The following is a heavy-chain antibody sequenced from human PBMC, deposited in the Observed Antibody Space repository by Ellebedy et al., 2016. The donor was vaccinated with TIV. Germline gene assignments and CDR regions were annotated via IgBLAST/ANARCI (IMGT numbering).Heavy chain of an antibody. J-gene: IGHJ3*02. CDR2: IHNSGSI. CDR1: GGAINNDY. D-gene: IGHD6-13*01. V-gene: IGHV4-59*08. Sequence: SETLSLTCTVSGGAINNDYWNWIRQPPGKGLEWIGYIHNSGSINPNPSLKSRLTISVDTSKNQFSLRLSSVTAADTAVYYCARLTLDSSSWYDAFDIWGQGTMVTVSS. CDR3: ARLTLDSSSWYDAFDI.